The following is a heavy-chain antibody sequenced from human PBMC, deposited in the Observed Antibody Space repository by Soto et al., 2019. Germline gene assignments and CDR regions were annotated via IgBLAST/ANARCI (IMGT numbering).Heavy chain of an antibody. CDR1: GFSLSTSGVG. CDR2: IYWDDDK. V-gene: IGHV2-5*02. D-gene: IGHD3-16*02. J-gene: IGHJ3*02. CDR3: AHRPAFGGVIVSDAFDI. Sequence: QITLKESGPTLVKPTQTLTLTCTFSGFSLSTSGVGVGWIRQPPGKALEWLALIYWDDDKRYSPSLKSRLTITKDTSKNQVVLTMTNMDPVDTATYYCAHRPAFGGVIVSDAFDIWGQGTMVTVSS.